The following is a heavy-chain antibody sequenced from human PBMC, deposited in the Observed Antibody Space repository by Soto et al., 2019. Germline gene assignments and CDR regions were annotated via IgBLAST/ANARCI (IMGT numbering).Heavy chain of an antibody. CDR3: ARGSKGSSWYAYWFDP. J-gene: IGHJ5*02. Sequence: QVQLVQSGAEVKKPGASVKVSCKASGYTFTSYDINWVRQATGQGLEWRGWMNPNSGNTGYAQKFQGRVTMTRNTSRSTAYMELSSLRSEDTAVYYCARGSKGSSWYAYWFDPWGQGTLVTVSS. D-gene: IGHD6-13*01. CDR2: MNPNSGNT. CDR1: GYTFTSYD. V-gene: IGHV1-8*02.